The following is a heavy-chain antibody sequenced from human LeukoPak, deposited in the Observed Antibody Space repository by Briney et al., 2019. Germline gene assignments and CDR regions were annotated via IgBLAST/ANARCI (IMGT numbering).Heavy chain of an antibody. D-gene: IGHD3-22*01. J-gene: IGHJ3*02. Sequence: SETLSLTCTVSGGSIRSSYYYWGWIRQPPGKGLEWIGSIYHSGSTYYNPSLKSRVTISVDRSKNQFSLKLSSVTAADTAVYYCARGSPTYYYDSTGAFDIWGQGTMVTVSS. V-gene: IGHV4-39*07. CDR2: IYHSGST. CDR3: ARGSPTYYYDSTGAFDI. CDR1: GGSIRSSYYY.